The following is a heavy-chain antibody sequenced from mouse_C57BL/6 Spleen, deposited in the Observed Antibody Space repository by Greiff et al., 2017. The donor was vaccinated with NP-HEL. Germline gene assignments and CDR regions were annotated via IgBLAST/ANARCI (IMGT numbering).Heavy chain of an antibody. CDR2: IHPNSGST. CDR1: GYTFTSYW. D-gene: IGHD2-1*01. CDR3: ARGNGNPWYFDV. Sequence: QVQLQQPGAELVKPGASVKLSCKASGYTFTSYWMHWVKQRPGQGLEWIGMIHPNSGSTNYNEKFKGKATLTADKSSSTAYMQLSSLTSEDSAVYFCARGNGNPWYFDVWGTGTTVTVSS. J-gene: IGHJ1*03. V-gene: IGHV1-64*01.